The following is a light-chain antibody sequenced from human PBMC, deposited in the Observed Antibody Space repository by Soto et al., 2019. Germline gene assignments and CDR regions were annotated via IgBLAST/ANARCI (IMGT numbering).Light chain of an antibody. V-gene: IGKV1-39*01. CDR2: AAS. CDR3: QQSYSTLWT. CDR1: QSISSY. Sequence: DSQMTQSPSSLSSSVGDRVTITCRASQSISSYLNWYQQKPGKAPTLLIYAASSLQSGVPSRFSGSGSGTDFTLTISSLQPEDFATYYCQQSYSTLWTFGQGTKVEIK. J-gene: IGKJ1*01.